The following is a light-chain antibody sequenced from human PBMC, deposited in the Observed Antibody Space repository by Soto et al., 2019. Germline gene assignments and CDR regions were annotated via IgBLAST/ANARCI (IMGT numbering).Light chain of an antibody. J-gene: IGKJ1*01. Sequence: DIQMTQSPSTLSASVGDRVTITCRASQSLSSWLAWYQQKPGNAPKLLIYKASSLESGVPSRFSGSGSGTEFTITISSLQPDDVATYYCQQYNSYSKTFGQGTKVEIK. CDR1: QSLSSW. V-gene: IGKV1-5*03. CDR3: QQYNSYSKT. CDR2: KAS.